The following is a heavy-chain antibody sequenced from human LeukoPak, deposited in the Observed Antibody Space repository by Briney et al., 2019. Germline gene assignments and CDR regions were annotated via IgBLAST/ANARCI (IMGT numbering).Heavy chain of an antibody. Sequence: ASVKVSCKASGYTFTSYDINWVRQATGQGLEWMGWMNPNSGNTGHAQKFQGRVTITRNTSISTAYMELSSLRSEDTAVYYCARGIAAAADVFDYWGQGTLVTVSS. J-gene: IGHJ4*02. CDR2: MNPNSGNT. V-gene: IGHV1-8*03. D-gene: IGHD6-13*01. CDR3: ARGIAAAADVFDY. CDR1: GYTFTSYD.